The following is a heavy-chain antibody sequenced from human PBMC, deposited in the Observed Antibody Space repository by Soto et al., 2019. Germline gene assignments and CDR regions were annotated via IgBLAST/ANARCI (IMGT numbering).Heavy chain of an antibody. V-gene: IGHV1-46*01. CDR3: ATAVDDDRSGHYFDY. CDR2: INPSGGRT. J-gene: IGHJ4*02. D-gene: IGHD3-22*01. CDR1: GYTFTSYY. Sequence: ASVKVSCKASGYTFTSYYMHWVRQAPGQGLEWMGIINPSGGRTSYAQKFQGRVTMTRDTSTSTAYRELSSLRSADTAVYYCATAVDDDRSGHYFDYWGQGTLVTVSS.